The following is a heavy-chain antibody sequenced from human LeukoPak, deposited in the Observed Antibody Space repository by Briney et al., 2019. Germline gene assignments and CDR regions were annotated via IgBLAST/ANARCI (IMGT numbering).Heavy chain of an antibody. D-gene: IGHD6-13*01. Sequence: GGSLRLSCAASGFTVSSNYMSWVRQAPGKGLEWVSVIYGGGSTYYADSVKGRFTISRDNSKNTLYLQMNSLRAEDTAVYYCARVSSSWYHGMDVWGQGTTVTVSS. CDR1: GFTVSSNY. CDR2: IYGGGST. V-gene: IGHV3-53*01. CDR3: ARVSSSWYHGMDV. J-gene: IGHJ6*02.